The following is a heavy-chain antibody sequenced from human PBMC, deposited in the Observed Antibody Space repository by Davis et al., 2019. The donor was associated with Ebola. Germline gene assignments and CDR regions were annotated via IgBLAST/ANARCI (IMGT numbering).Heavy chain of an antibody. V-gene: IGHV4-59*12. Sequence: SETLSLTCTVSGGSISSYYWSWIRQPPGKGLEWIGYIYYSGSTNYNPSLKSRVTISVDTSKNQFSLKLSSVTAADTAVYYCARDSSSSADTLCGMDVWGQGTTVTVSS. J-gene: IGHJ6*02. CDR2: IYYSGST. CDR1: GGSISSYY. D-gene: IGHD6-6*01. CDR3: ARDSSSSADTLCGMDV.